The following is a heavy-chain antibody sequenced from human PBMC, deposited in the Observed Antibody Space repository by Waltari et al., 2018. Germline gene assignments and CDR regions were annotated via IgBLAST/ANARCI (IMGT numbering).Heavy chain of an antibody. D-gene: IGHD2-2*01. J-gene: IGHJ4*02. Sequence: QVQLQESGPGLVQPSATLSLPCNVYGGHYRSYHWDWPRQPPGKGPEWIGYSDYSGSTNYNPARKSRVTISVDTSKTQFSLKLSSVTAADTAVYYCARAKSDVVVPAAIDYWGQGTLVTVSS. CDR3: ARAKSDVVVPAAIDY. CDR2: SDYSGST. V-gene: IGHV4-59*01. CDR1: GGHYRSYH.